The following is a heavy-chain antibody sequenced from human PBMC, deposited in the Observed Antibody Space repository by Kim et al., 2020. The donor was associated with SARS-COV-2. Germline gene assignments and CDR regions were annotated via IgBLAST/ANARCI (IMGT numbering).Heavy chain of an antibody. D-gene: IGHD3-3*01. CDR1: GYTFTSYG. J-gene: IGHJ3*02. CDR3: ARAVRITIFGVVSLDAFDI. Sequence: ASVKVSCKASGYTFTSYGISWVRQAPGQGLECMGWISAYNGNTNYAQKLQGRVTMTTDTSTSTAYMELRSLRSDDTAVYYCARAVRITIFGVVSLDAFDIWGQGTMVTVSS. V-gene: IGHV1-18*01. CDR2: ISAYNGNT.